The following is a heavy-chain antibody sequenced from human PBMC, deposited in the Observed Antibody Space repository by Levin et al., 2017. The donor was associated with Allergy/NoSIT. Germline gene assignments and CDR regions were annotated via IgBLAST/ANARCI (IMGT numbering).Heavy chain of an antibody. Sequence: GESLKISCAASGFTFSSYAMHWVRQAPGKGLEWVAVISYDGSNKYYADSVKGRFTISRDNSKNTLYLQMNSLRAEDTAVYYCARSVGRYSGYDRLSELAYWGQGTLVTVSS. CDR1: GFTFSSYA. CDR2: ISYDGSNK. D-gene: IGHD5-12*01. CDR3: ARSVGRYSGYDRLSELAY. J-gene: IGHJ4*02. V-gene: IGHV3-30-3*01.